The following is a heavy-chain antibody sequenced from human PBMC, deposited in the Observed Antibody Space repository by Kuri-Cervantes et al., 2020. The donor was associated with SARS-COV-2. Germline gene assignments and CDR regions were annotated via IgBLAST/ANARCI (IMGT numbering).Heavy chain of an antibody. Sequence: GGSLRLSCAASGFTFSSYAMSWVRQAPGKGLEWVSTISGSGGNTYYADSVKGRFTISRDNAKNSLYLQMNSLRAEDTAVYYCARGPVWKGIWWYFDLWGRGTLVTVSS. CDR3: ARGPVWKGIWWYFDL. J-gene: IGHJ2*01. D-gene: IGHD1-1*01. V-gene: IGHV3-23*01. CDR2: ISGSGGNT. CDR1: GFTFSSYA.